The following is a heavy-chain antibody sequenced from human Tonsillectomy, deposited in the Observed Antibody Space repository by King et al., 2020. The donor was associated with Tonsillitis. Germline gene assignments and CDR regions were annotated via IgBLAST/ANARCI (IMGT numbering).Heavy chain of an antibody. CDR2: IYYSGST. V-gene: IGHV4-39*01. J-gene: IGHJ4*02. CDR3: AGHSPTFYDSSGMPDY. D-gene: IGHD3-22*01. CDR1: GGSISSSSYS. Sequence: QLQESGPGLVKPSETLSLTCTVSGGSISSSSYSWGWIRQPPGKGLEWIGSIYYSGSTYYNPSLKSRVTISVDTSKNQFSLRLSSVTAADTPVDYCAGHSPTFYDSSGMPDYWGQGTLVTVSS.